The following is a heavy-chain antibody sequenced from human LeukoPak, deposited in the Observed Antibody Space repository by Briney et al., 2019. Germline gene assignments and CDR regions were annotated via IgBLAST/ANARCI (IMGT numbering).Heavy chain of an antibody. J-gene: IGHJ4*02. CDR1: GFTFSSYA. D-gene: IGHD2-2*01. CDR2: ISYDGSNK. CDR3: AEGYCSSTSCYPFDY. Sequence: GGSLRLSCAASGFTFSSYALHWVRQAPGKGLEWVALISYDGSNKYYADSVKGRFTISRDNSKNTLYLQMNSLRAEDTAVYYCAEGYCSSTSCYPFDYWGQGTLVTVSS. V-gene: IGHV3-30-3*01.